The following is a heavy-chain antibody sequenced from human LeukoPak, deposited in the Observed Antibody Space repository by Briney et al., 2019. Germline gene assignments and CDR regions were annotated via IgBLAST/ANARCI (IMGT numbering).Heavy chain of an antibody. CDR1: AVTSSSDS. V-gene: IGHV3-21*01. D-gene: IGHD3-3*01. CDR3: ARARTIFGVVSAPGY. J-gene: IGHJ4*02. CDR2: ISSSSSYI. Sequence: VGSLRLSCAPSAVTSSSDSMNGVPEAPGKGGEWLSSISSSSSYIYYAVSVKGRFTISRDNAKNSLYLQMNSLRAEDTAVYYCARARTIFGVVSAPGYWGQGTLVTVSS.